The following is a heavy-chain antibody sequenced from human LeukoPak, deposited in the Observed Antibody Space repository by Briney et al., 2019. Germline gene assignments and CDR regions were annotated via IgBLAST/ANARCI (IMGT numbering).Heavy chain of an antibody. CDR2: IYTSGGT. J-gene: IGHJ5*02. V-gene: IGHV4-4*07. CDR1: GGSISSYY. Sequence: SSETLSLTCTVSGGSISSYYWSWIRQPAGKGLEWIGRIYTSGGTNYNPSLKSRVTISLDTSKNQFSLKLSSVTAADTAVYYCARDRGYSNWFDPWGQGTLVTVSS. D-gene: IGHD6-13*01. CDR3: ARDRGYSNWFDP.